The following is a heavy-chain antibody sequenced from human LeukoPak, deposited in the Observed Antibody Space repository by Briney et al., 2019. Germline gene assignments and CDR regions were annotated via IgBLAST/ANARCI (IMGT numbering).Heavy chain of an antibody. J-gene: IGHJ4*02. Sequence: PGGSLRLSCAASGFTFSSYSMNWVRQAPGKGLDGVSSISSSSSYIYYADSVKGRFTISRDNAKNSLYLQMNSLRDEDTAVYYCARDSAVSDSSGYYFTPDYYFDYWGQGTLVTVSS. V-gene: IGHV3-21*01. D-gene: IGHD3-22*01. CDR2: ISSSSSYI. CDR1: GFTFSSYS. CDR3: ARDSAVSDSSGYYFTPDYYFDY.